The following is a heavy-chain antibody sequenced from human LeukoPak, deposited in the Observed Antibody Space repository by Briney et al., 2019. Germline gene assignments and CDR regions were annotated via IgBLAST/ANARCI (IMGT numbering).Heavy chain of an antibody. CDR2: ISGSGGST. CDR1: GFTFSSYA. V-gene: IGHV3-23*01. J-gene: IGHJ3*02. Sequence: GGSLRLSCAASGFTFSSYAMSWVRQAPGKGLEWVSAISGSGGSTYYADSVKGRLTISRDNSKNTLYLQMNSLRAEDTAVYYCAKAGLRYFDWLPHAFDIWGQGTMVTVSS. D-gene: IGHD3-9*01. CDR3: AKAGLRYFDWLPHAFDI.